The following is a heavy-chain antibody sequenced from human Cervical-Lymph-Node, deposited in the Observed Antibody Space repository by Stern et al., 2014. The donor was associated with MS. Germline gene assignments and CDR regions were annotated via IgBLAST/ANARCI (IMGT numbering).Heavy chain of an antibody. V-gene: IGHV1-8*01. CDR2: WKHKRGQT. Sequence: VQLAVSRAEVKKPRASVKVYSKASEYTFTSYDIHWDRQANRHVLEWMCWWKHKRGQTGYAQKFQGRVTKTRNPSISTAYMELSSLRSEDTAVYYCARGLEELLWFGELSRFGWGIDVWGQGTTVTVSS. J-gene: IGHJ6*02. CDR3: ARGLEELLWFGELSRFGWGIDV. CDR1: EYTFTSYD. D-gene: IGHD3-10*01.